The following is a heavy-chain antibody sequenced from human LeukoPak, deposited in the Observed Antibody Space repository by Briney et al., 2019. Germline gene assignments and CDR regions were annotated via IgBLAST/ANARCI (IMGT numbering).Heavy chain of an antibody. D-gene: IGHD3-22*01. J-gene: IGHJ4*02. Sequence: PSETLSLTCTVSGGSISSSSYYWGWIRQPPGKGLEWIGSIYYSGSTYYNPSLKSRVTISVDTSKNQFSLKLSSVTAADTAVYYCARLSNYYGSSGYYPYWGQGTLVTVSS. CDR3: ARLSNYYGSSGYYPY. CDR2: IYYSGST. V-gene: IGHV4-39*01. CDR1: GGSISSSSYY.